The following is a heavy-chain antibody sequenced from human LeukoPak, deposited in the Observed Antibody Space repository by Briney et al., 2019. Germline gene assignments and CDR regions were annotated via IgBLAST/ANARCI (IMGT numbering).Heavy chain of an antibody. J-gene: IGHJ6*03. D-gene: IGHD3-3*01. V-gene: IGHV3-21*01. Sequence: NPGGSLRLSCAASGFTFSSYSMNWVRQAPGKGLEWVSSISSSSSYIYYADSVKGRFTISRDNAKNSLYLQMNSLRAEDTAVYYCARGAVVYYDFWSGHHYYMDVWGKGTTVTVSS. CDR2: ISSSSSYI. CDR3: ARGAVVYYDFWSGHHYYMDV. CDR1: GFTFSSYS.